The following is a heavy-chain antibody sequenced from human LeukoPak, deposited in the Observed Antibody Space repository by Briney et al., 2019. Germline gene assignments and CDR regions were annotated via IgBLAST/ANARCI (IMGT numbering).Heavy chain of an antibody. J-gene: IGHJ3*02. CDR3: ARDSSSSAFDI. V-gene: IGHV3-20*04. Sequence: GGSQRLSCAASGLTFDDYGMSWVRQAPGKGLEWVSGVNWNGGSTGYADSVKGRFTISRDNAKNSLYLQMNSLRAEDTALYYCARDSSSSAFDIWGQGTMVTVSS. CDR1: GLTFDDYG. D-gene: IGHD6-6*01. CDR2: VNWNGGST.